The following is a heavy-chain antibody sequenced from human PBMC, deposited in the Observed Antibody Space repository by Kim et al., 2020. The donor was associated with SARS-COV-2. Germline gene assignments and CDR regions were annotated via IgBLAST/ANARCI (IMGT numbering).Heavy chain of an antibody. V-gene: IGHV3-30*04. CDR3: ARESGSSERAGYFAC. CDR2: ISNDGSGH. Sequence: GGSLRLSCVASGFTFSNSPMHWVRQAPGKGLEWVAVISNDGSGHSYTDSVKGRFSITRDNSKNTLYLEMNSLRFEDTALYYCARESGSSERAGYFACRG. D-gene: IGHD3-22*01. CDR1: GFTFSNSP. J-gene: IGHJ4*03.